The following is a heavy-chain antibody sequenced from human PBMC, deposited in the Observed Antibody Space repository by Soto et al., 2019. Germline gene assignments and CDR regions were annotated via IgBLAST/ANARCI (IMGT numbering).Heavy chain of an antibody. V-gene: IGHV6-1*01. D-gene: IGHD3-10*01. CDR3: AREPYYYGSGSPFGMDV. J-gene: IGHJ6*02. Sequence: SQTLSLTCDISGDSVSRNNFAWNWIRQSPSRGLEWLGRTYYRSKWYNDYAVSVKSRITINPDTSKNQFSLQLNSVTPEDTAVYYCAREPYYYGSGSPFGMDVWGQGTKVTVSS. CDR2: TYYRSKWYN. CDR1: GDSVSRNNFA.